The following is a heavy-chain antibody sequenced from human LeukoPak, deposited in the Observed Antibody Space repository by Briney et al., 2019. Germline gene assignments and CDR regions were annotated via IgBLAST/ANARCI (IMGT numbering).Heavy chain of an antibody. CDR3: ARGRHLVVPAAKNWFDP. D-gene: IGHD2-2*01. V-gene: IGHV5-51*01. CDR2: IYPGDSDT. CDR1: GYSFNSYW. J-gene: IGHJ5*02. Sequence: GESLKISCKGSGYSFNSYWIGWVRQMPGKGLEWMGIIYPGDSDTRSSPSFQGQVTISADKSISTAYLQWSSLKASDTAMYYCARGRHLVVPAAKNWFDPWGQGTLVTVSS.